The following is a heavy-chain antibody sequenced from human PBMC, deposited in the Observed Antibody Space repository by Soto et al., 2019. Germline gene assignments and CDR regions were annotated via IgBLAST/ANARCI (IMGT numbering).Heavy chain of an antibody. J-gene: IGHJ4*02. V-gene: IGHV4-59*08. D-gene: IGHD4-17*01. CDR3: ASRYGGTRDY. Sequence: QVQLQESGPGLVKSSETLSLTCTVSGGSISSYYWSWIRQPPGKGLEWIGYIYYSGSTNYNPSLKSRVTRSEDTPKNQVSLKLSSVTAADAAVYYCASRYGGTRDYWGQGTLVTVSS. CDR2: IYYSGST. CDR1: GGSISSYY.